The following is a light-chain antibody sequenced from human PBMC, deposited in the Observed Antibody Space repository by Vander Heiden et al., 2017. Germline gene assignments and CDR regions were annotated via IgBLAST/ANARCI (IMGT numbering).Light chain of an antibody. CDR1: SSDVGSYNL. CDR2: EVS. CDR3: CSYAGSSTFVV. J-gene: IGLJ2*01. V-gene: IGLV2-23*02. Sequence: QSALTPPASVSGSPGQSITISCTGTSSDVGSYNLVSWYQQHPGKAPKLRIYEVSKRPSGVSNRFSGSKSGNTASLTISGLQAEDEADYYCCSYAGSSTFVVFGGGTKLTVL.